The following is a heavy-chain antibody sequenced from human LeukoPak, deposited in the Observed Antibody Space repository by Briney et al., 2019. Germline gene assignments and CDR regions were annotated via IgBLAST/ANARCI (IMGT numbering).Heavy chain of an antibody. J-gene: IGHJ3*02. CDR2: ISSNGGST. CDR1: GFTFSSYA. CDR3: VKEGEKGDCSSTSCSDAFDI. D-gene: IGHD2-2*01. V-gene: IGHV3-64D*09. Sequence: GGSLRLSCSASGFTFSSYAMHWVRQAPGKGLEYVSAISSNGGSTYYADSVKGRFTISRDNSKNTLYLQMSSLRAEDTAVYYSVKEGEKGDCSSTSCSDAFDIWGQGTMVTVSS.